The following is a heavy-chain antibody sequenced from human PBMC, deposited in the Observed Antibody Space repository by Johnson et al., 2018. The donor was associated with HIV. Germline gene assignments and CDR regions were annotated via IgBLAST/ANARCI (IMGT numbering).Heavy chain of an antibody. CDR3: ARDRVMVGATVDAFDI. D-gene: IGHD1-26*01. CDR1: RFTFDDYA. J-gene: IGHJ3*02. CDR2: INWNGGST. Sequence: VQLVESGGGVVRPGGSLRLSCETSRFTFDDYAMHWVRQAPGKGLEWVSGINWNGGSTGYADSVKGRFTISRDNAKNSLYLQMSSLRAEDTALYYCARDRVMVGATVDAFDIWGQGTMVTVSS. V-gene: IGHV3-20*04.